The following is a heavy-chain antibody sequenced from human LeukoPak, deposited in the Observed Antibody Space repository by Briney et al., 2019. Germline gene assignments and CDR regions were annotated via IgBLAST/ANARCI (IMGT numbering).Heavy chain of an antibody. D-gene: IGHD2-2*01. CDR3: AKDLDCTSTSCYYPLFDY. J-gene: IGHJ4*02. V-gene: IGHV3-30*18. CDR1: GFTFTSYG. Sequence: GGSLRLSCVASGFTFTSYGMHWVRQAPGKGLEWVAVITYDGSKKYYADSVRGRFTISRDNSKNTLYLQMNSLRAEDTAVYHCAKDLDCTSTSCYYPLFDYWGQGTLVTVSS. CDR2: ITYDGSKK.